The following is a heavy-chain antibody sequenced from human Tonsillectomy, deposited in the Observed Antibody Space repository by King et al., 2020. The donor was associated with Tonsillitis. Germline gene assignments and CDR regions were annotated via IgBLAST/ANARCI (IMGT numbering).Heavy chain of an antibody. CDR3: ARDSDNWNGTYFDY. CDR2: ISYDGNKE. D-gene: IGHD1-20*01. J-gene: IGHJ4*02. V-gene: IGHV3-30-3*01. CDR1: RFTFSNYA. Sequence: VQLVESGGGVVQPGRSLRLSCAASRFTFSNYAMHWVRQAPGKGLEGVAIISYDGNKEYYADSVKGRFTISRDNSKNTLYLQMNSLRPEDTAVYYCARDSDNWNGTYFDYWGQGTLVTVSS.